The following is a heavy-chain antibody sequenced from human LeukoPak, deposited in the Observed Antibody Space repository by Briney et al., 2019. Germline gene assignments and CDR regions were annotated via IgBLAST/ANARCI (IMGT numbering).Heavy chain of an antibody. D-gene: IGHD5-12*01. J-gene: IGHJ6*02. V-gene: IGHV4-34*01. CDR2: ISHSGST. CDR1: GGSFSGYY. Sequence: PSETLSLTCAVYGGSFSGYYWSWIRQPPGKGLEWIGEISHSGSTNYNPSLKSRVTISVDTSKNQFSLKLSSVTAADTAVYYCARAVGVATISLDYYYGMDVWGQGTTVTVSS. CDR3: ARAVGVATISLDYYYGMDV.